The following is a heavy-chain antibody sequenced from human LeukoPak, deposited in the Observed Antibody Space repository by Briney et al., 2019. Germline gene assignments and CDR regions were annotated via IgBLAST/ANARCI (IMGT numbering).Heavy chain of an antibody. CDR3: TRDRGTYNWFDP. D-gene: IGHD2-15*01. CDR1: GFTFSGSA. J-gene: IGHJ5*02. Sequence: GGSLRLSCAASGFTFSGSAVHWVRQSSGKGLEWVGHIDKKDNLYATAYAESVRGRFTISRDDSKDTAFLHMDSLKTEDTALYYCTRDRGTYNWFDPWGQGTLVTVSS. V-gene: IGHV3-73*01. CDR2: IDKKDNLYAT.